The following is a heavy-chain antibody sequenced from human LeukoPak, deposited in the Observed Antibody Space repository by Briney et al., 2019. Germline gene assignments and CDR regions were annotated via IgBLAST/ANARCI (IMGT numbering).Heavy chain of an antibody. Sequence: GGSLRLSCTASGFTFGDYAMSWFRQAPGKGLEGVGFIRSKAYGGTTEYAASVKGRFTISRDDSKSIAYLQMNSLKTEDTAVYYCTRVVAGDRDPYFDYWGQGTLVTVSS. CDR2: IRSKAYGGTT. V-gene: IGHV3-49*03. CDR3: TRVVAGDRDPYFDY. J-gene: IGHJ4*02. D-gene: IGHD6-19*01. CDR1: GFTFGDYA.